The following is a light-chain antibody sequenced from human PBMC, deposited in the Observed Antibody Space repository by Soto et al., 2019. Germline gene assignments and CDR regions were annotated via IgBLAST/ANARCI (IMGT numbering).Light chain of an antibody. V-gene: IGKV1-5*03. CDR2: KAS. CDR3: KHYNSYSEA. Sequence: DLQITQSPSTLSGSVGDRGTITCRASQTISSWLAWYQQKPGKDPKLLIYKASTLKSGVPSRFSGSGSGTEFTLTISSMQPDDFATYYCKHYNSYSEAFGQGTKVDIK. J-gene: IGKJ1*01. CDR1: QTISSW.